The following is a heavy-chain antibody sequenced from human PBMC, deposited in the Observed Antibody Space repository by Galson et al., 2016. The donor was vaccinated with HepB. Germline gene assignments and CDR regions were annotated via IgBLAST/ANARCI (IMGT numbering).Heavy chain of an antibody. CDR3: AKGRGLSEAGSNWFDP. D-gene: IGHD6-13*01. V-gene: IGHV3-23*01. CDR2: ISESGGST. CDR1: GFTFTNYA. Sequence: SLRLSCAASGFTFTNYAMSWVRQPPGKGLEWVSSISESGGSTHYADSVKDRFSISRDNSKNTVYLQMNSLRAEDTAVYYCAKGRGLSEAGSNWFDPWGQGILVTVSS. J-gene: IGHJ5*02.